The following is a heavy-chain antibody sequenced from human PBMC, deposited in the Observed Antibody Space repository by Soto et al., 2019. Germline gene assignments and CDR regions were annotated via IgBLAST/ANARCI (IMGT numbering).Heavy chain of an antibody. Sequence: PGGSLRLSCAASGFTFSNYAMSWVRQAPGKALEWVSSINIVGGNTNYADSVRGRFTMSRDDSKNTVFLQMNSLRAEDTAIYYSTKNYYFDSWGQGTLVTVSS. J-gene: IGHJ4*02. CDR2: INIVGGNT. CDR1: GFTFSNYA. V-gene: IGHV3-23*01. CDR3: TKNYYFDS.